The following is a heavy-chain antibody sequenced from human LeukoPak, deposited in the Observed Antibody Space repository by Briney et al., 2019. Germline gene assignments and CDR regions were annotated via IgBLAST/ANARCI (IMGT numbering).Heavy chain of an antibody. CDR3: ARVLLGSWDWFDP. D-gene: IGHD3-10*01. CDR1: KFTFSSYW. V-gene: IGHV3-74*01. CDR2: INPDGSTT. Sequence: GGSLRLSCAASKFTFSSYWMHWVRQAPGKGLVWVSRINPDGSTTNYADSVKGRFTISRDNAKNTLYLLMNSLRAEDTAVYYCARVLLGSWDWFDPWGQGTLVTVSS. J-gene: IGHJ5*02.